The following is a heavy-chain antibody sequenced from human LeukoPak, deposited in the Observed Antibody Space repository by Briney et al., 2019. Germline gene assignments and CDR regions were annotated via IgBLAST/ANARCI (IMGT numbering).Heavy chain of an antibody. V-gene: IGHV3-48*01. CDR2: ISSSSSTI. D-gene: IGHD3-3*01. Sequence: PGGSLRLSCAASGFTFSSYSMNWVRQAPGKGLEWVSYISSSSSTIYYADSVKGRFTISRDNAKNSLYLQMNSLRAEDTAVYYCARDLSDFWSGYLIYWGQGTLVTVSS. J-gene: IGHJ4*02. CDR3: ARDLSDFWSGYLIY. CDR1: GFTFSSYS.